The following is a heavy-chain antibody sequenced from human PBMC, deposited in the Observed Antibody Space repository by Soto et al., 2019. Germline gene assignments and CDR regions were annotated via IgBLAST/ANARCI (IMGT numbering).Heavy chain of an antibody. V-gene: IGHV3-23*01. CDR1: GFTFSDNA. CDR2: ISDDGDST. J-gene: IGHJ6*02. Sequence: EVQLLESGGGLVQPGGSLRLSCGASGFTFSDNAMTWVRQAPGKGLEWVSSISDDGDSTYYADSVKGRFAVSRDNSKNTLFLHMNILGAEDTAVYYCAKSLSTAVNYGLDVWGQGTSVTVSS. D-gene: IGHD2-2*01. CDR3: AKSLSTAVNYGLDV.